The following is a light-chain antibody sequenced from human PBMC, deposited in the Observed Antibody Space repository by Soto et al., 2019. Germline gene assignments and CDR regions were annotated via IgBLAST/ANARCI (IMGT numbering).Light chain of an antibody. CDR1: QSISSW. V-gene: IGKV1-5*01. J-gene: IGKJ1*01. CDR2: DAS. Sequence: DIQMTQSPSTLSASVGDRVTITCRASQSISSWLAWYQQKPGKAPKLLIYDASNLKSGVPSRFSGSGSGTEFPLTISSLQADDFATYFCQQYANYWTFGQGTKVEIK. CDR3: QQYANYWT.